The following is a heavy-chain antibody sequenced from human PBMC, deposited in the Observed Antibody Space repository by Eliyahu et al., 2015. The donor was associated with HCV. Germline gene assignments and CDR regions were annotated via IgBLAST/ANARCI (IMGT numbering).Heavy chain of an antibody. D-gene: IGHD3-3*01. CDR1: GFSFSSYW. V-gene: IGHV3-7*01. CDR2: IKQDGSEK. J-gene: IGHJ4*02. CDR3: AGDQLNGIWSGGCLDY. Sequence: EVQLVESGGGLVQPGGSLRLSCEASGFSFSSYWMSWVRQAPGKGLEWVANIKQDGSEKYYVDSVKGRFTISRDNARNSLFLQMNSLRGEDTAVYYCAGDQLNGIWSGGCLDYWGQGTLVTVSS.